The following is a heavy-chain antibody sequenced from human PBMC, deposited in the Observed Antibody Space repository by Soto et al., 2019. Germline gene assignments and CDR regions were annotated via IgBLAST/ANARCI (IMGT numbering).Heavy chain of an antibody. CDR2: IWYDGSNK. J-gene: IGHJ4*02. D-gene: IGHD4-17*01. V-gene: IGHV3-33*01. CDR1: GFTFSSYG. Sequence: QVQLVESGGGVVQPGRSLRLSCAASGFTFSSYGMHWVRQAPGKGLEWVAVIWYDGSNKYYADSVKGRFTISRDNSKNAVYLKMNSLRAEDTAVYYCARQLADGDQGFDYWGQGTLVTVSS. CDR3: ARQLADGDQGFDY.